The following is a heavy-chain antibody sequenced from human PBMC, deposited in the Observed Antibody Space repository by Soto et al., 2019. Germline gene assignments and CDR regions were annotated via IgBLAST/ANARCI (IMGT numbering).Heavy chain of an antibody. J-gene: IGHJ5*02. CDR1: GYNFSDYY. CDR2: VSPKSGGT. D-gene: IGHD2-15*01. Sequence: QVQLVQSAAEVKKPGASVKVSCKASGYNFSDYYIHWVRQAPGQGLEWLGWVSPKSGGTNYAQKFKGRVTMTRDTSSNTVYMDLSGLKSDDTAVFYCAREISGGGSLSWFDPWGQGTLVTVSS. V-gene: IGHV1-2*02. CDR3: AREISGGGSLSWFDP.